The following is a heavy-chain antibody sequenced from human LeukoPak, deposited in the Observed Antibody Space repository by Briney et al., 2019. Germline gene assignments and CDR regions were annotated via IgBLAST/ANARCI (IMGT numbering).Heavy chain of an antibody. CDR2: MYYSGST. Sequence: ASETLSLTCTASGGSISSGGYYWSWIRQPPGKGLEWIGLMYYSGSTYYNPSLKSRVSLSVDTSKNQFSLKLNSVTAADTAVYYCARAGYDTATGYCGAFDIWGQGTMVTVSS. J-gene: IGHJ3*02. CDR1: GGSISSGGYY. CDR3: ARAGYDTATGYCGAFDI. D-gene: IGHD3-9*01. V-gene: IGHV4-61*08.